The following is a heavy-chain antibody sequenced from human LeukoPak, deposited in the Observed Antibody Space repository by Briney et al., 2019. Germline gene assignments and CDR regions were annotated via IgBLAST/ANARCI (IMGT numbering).Heavy chain of an antibody. J-gene: IGHJ6*02. CDR2: ISSSSSYI. CDR3: ARDFEGSGSYYRIRYYYYYGMDV. V-gene: IGHV3-21*01. CDR1: GFTFSSYS. Sequence: PGGSLRLSCAASGFTFSSYSMNWVRQAPGKGLEWVSSISSSSSYIYYADSVKGRFTISRDNAKNSLYLQMNSLRAKDTAVYYCARDFEGSGSYYRIRYYYYYGMDVWGQGTTVTVSS. D-gene: IGHD3-10*01.